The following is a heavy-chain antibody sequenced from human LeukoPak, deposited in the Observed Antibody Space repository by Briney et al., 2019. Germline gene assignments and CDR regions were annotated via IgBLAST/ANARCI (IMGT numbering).Heavy chain of an antibody. D-gene: IGHD1-26*01. V-gene: IGHV4-34*01. CDR3: ARSLVVGATYPYH. J-gene: IGHJ5*02. CDR2: INHSGST. CDR1: GGSFSGYY. Sequence: SETLSLTCAVYGGSFSGYYWSWIRQPPGKGLEWIGEINHSGSTNYNPSLKSRVTISVDTSKNQFSLKLSSVTAADTAVYYCARSLVVGATYPYHWGQGTLVTVSS.